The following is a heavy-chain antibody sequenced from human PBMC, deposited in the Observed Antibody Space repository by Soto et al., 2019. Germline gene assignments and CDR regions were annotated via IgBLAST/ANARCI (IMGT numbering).Heavy chain of an antibody. J-gene: IGHJ5*02. V-gene: IGHV4-59*08. CDR1: GGSISSYY. CDR2: IYYSGST. Sequence: SETLSLTCTVSGGSISSYYWSWIRQPPGKGLEWIGYIYYSGSTNYNPSLKSRVTISVDTSKNQFSLKLSSVTAADTAVYYCARLYVAAAGRGDWFDPWGQGTLVTVSS. CDR3: ARLYVAAAGRGDWFDP. D-gene: IGHD6-13*01.